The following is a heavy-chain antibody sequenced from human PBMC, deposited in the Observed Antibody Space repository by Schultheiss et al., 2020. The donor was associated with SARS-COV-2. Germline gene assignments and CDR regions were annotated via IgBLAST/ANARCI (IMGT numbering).Heavy chain of an antibody. D-gene: IGHD6-13*01. CDR3: AQSHQLDTLTFDY. CDR1: GLTLDDYA. V-gene: IGHV3-23*01. J-gene: IGHJ4*02. CDR2: ISGGGDST. Sequence: GGSLRLSCAASGLTLDDYAMYWVRQAPGKGLEWVSAISGGGDSTYYADSVKGRFTISRDNAKNSLSLQMNSLRDEDTAVYYCAQSHQLDTLTFDYWGQGTLVTVSS.